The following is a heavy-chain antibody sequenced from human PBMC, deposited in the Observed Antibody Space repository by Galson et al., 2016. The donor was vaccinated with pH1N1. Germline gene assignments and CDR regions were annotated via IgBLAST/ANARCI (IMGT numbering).Heavy chain of an antibody. J-gene: IGHJ6*03. CDR2: IYTSGST. V-gene: IGHV4-61*10. CDR3: AMVPRGEFLYYMDV. Sequence: SETLSLTCTVSGDSMTSGFYYWTWIRQPAGKGLEYIGYIYTSGSTNYNPSLKSRLIISVDTSKNQSSLKLSSVTAADTAVYYCAMVPRGEFLYYMDVWGKGTTVTVSS. CDR1: GDSMTSGFYY. D-gene: IGHD3-16*01.